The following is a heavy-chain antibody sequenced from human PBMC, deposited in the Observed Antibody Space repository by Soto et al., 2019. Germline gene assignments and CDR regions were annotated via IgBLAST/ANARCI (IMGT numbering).Heavy chain of an antibody. J-gene: IGHJ4*02. CDR1: GGSLSGYY. CDR2: VKDGGHT. CDR3: ARGQEGVVATH. Sequence: QVQLQQWGAGLLKPSETLSLNCAVTGGSLSGYYWSWIRQPPGKGLEWIGEVKDGGHTNYSPSLRGRVTISSHTSNNHFSLRLNSVTAADTGVYYCARGQEGVVATHWDQGSLVTVSS. V-gene: IGHV4-34*01. D-gene: IGHD5-12*01.